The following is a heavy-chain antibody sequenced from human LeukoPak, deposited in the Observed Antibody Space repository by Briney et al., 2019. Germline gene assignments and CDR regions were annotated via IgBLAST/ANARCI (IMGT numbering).Heavy chain of an antibody. CDR3: AREGAAVSGTMDY. CDR1: GFTFSSYR. V-gene: IGHV3-21*06. Sequence: GGSLRLSCAASGFTFSSYRMNWVRQAPGKGLQWVSSVSTRSSHIYYTDSVKGRFTISRDNAKNSLYLQMTGLRVDDTAVYYCAREGAAVSGTMDYWGQGTLVTVSS. CDR2: VSTRSSHI. J-gene: IGHJ4*02. D-gene: IGHD1-26*01.